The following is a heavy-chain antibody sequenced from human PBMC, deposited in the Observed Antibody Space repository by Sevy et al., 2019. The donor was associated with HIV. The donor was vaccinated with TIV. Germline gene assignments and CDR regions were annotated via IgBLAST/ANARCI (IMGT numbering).Heavy chain of an antibody. D-gene: IGHD1-26*01. CDR3: ARDDRVAGGLGGYFNYGMDV. CDR1: GFMISTYG. J-gene: IGHJ6*02. V-gene: IGHV3-33*01. CDR2: IWYDGSNI. Sequence: GGSLRLSCAASGFMISTYGMHWVRQAPGRGLEWVAVIWYDGSNIKYGDSVKGRFIISRDNSKNTVFLDMNSLRAEDSAVYYCARDDRVAGGLGGYFNYGMDVWGQRTTVTVSS.